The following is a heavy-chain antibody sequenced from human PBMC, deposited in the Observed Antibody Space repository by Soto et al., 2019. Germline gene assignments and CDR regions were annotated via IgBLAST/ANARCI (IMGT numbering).Heavy chain of an antibody. CDR1: GFTFSNAW. Sequence: GGSLRLSCAASGFTFSNAWMNWVRQAPGKGLEWVSRIKSKTDGGTTDYAAPVKGRFTISRDDSKNTLYLQMNSLKTEDTAVYYCTTARLYYYYGMDVWGQGTTVTVSS. J-gene: IGHJ6*02. CDR2: IKSKTDGGTT. V-gene: IGHV3-15*07. CDR3: TTARLYYYYGMDV.